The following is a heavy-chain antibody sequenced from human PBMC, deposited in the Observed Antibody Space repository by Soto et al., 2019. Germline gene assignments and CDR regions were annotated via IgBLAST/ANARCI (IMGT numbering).Heavy chain of an antibody. CDR3: VRGDNWNDEASDY. CDR1: GFMFSNHG. D-gene: IGHD1-1*01. V-gene: IGHV3-33*01. Sequence: PGGSLRLSCAASGFMFSNHGMHWVRQAPGKGLEWVAVIWSDGNNRYYADSVKGRFTISRDNSKNTLYLQMNSLRAEDTAVYYSVRGDNWNDEASDYWGQGTLVTVSS. CDR2: IWSDGNNR. J-gene: IGHJ4*02.